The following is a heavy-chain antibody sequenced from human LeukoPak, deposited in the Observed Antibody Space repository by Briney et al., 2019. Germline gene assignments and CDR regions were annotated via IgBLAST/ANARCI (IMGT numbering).Heavy chain of an antibody. CDR1: GYTFTGYD. D-gene: IGHD1-26*01. CDR2: MNPNSGNT. Sequence: ASVKVSCKASGYTFTGYDINWVRQATGQGLEWMGWMNPNSGNTGYAQKFQGRVTITRDTSASTAYMELSSLRSEDTAVYYCARGGSYPTDWGQGTLVTVSS. V-gene: IGHV1-8*03. J-gene: IGHJ4*02. CDR3: ARGGSYPTD.